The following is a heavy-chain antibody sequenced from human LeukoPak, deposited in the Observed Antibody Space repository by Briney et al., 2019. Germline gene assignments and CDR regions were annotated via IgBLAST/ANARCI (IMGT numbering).Heavy chain of an antibody. Sequence: PGGSLTLSCAASGFTFTTYWMSWIRQAPGKGLEWVANINQDGTDKYYVDSVKGRFTFSRDNAQNSLYLQMSSLRVGDTAVYYCVTYSTGLYKGLEFWGQGTQVTVSS. CDR2: INQDGTDK. D-gene: IGHD2-8*02. CDR1: GFTFTTYW. V-gene: IGHV3-7*03. CDR3: VTYSTGLYKGLEF. J-gene: IGHJ4*02.